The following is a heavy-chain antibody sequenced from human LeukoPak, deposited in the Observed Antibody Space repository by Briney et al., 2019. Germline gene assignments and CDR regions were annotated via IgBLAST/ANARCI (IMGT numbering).Heavy chain of an antibody. Sequence: ASVKVSCKVSGYTLTELSMHWVRQAPGKGLEWMGGFDPEDGETIYAQKFQGRVTMTEDTSTDTAYMELSSLRSEDTAVYYCARGPPYYYDSSGYSSFDYWGQGTLVTVSS. D-gene: IGHD3-22*01. CDR2: FDPEDGET. CDR3: ARGPPYYYDSSGYSSFDY. J-gene: IGHJ4*02. CDR1: GYTLTELS. V-gene: IGHV1-24*01.